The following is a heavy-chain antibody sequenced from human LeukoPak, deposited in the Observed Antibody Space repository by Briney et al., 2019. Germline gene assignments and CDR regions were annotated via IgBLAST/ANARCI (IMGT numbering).Heavy chain of an antibody. CDR1: GFTSSSYG. CDR2: ISSDGSNI. Sequence: GGSLRLSCAASGFTSSSYGMHWVRQAPGKGLEWVAFISSDGSNIYYADSVKGRFIISRDNAKDTLYLQMNSLRAEDTAVYYCAKSNTNGWLSYFDYWGQGTLVTVSS. CDR3: AKSNTNGWLSYFDY. V-gene: IGHV3-30*18. J-gene: IGHJ4*02. D-gene: IGHD3-9*01.